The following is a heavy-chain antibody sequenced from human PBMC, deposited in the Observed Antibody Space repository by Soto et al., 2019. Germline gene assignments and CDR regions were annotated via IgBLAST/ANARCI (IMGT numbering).Heavy chain of an antibody. J-gene: IGHJ6*02. CDR1: GGTLSSYA. CDR2: IIPISDTT. Sequence: QVQLVQSGAEVKKPGSSVKVSCKASGGTLSSYAISWVRQAPGQGLEWMGGIIPISDTTNYAQKFQGRVTITADESPSTAYMELSSLRSEDTAVYYCARSQGSSTSLEIYYYYYYGMDVWGQGTTVTVSS. V-gene: IGHV1-69*01. CDR3: ARSQGSSTSLEIYYYYYYGMDV. D-gene: IGHD2-2*01.